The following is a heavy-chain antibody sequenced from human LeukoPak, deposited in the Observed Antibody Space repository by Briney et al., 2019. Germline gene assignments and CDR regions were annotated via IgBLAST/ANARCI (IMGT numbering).Heavy chain of an antibody. Sequence: GASVKVSCKASGGTISSDAISWVRQAPGQGLEWMGGIVPIFGTANYAQKFQGRVTITADESTSTAYMELSSLRSEDTAVYYCARGATRYYYYGMDVWGQGITVTVSS. J-gene: IGHJ6*02. CDR2: IVPIFGTA. V-gene: IGHV1-69*13. D-gene: IGHD6-6*01. CDR3: ARGATRYYYYGMDV. CDR1: GGTISSDA.